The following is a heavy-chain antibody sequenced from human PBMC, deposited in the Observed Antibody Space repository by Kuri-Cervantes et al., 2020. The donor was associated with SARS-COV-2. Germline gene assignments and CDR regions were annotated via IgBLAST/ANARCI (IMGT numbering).Heavy chain of an antibody. CDR2: IYHSGST. Sequence: LRLSCAVSGGSISSGGYSWSWIRQPPGKGLEWIGYIYHSGSTYYNPSLKSRVTISVDRSKNQFSLKLSSVTAADTAVYYCARVRLLLRFLERFGPVDVWGKGTTVTVSS. D-gene: IGHD3-3*01. CDR1: GGSISSGGYS. V-gene: IGHV4-30-2*01. CDR3: ARVRLLLRFLERFGPVDV. J-gene: IGHJ6*04.